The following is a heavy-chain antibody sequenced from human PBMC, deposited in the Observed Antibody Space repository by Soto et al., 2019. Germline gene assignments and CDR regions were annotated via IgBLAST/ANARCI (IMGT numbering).Heavy chain of an antibody. V-gene: IGHV3-48*01. CDR1: GFTFSDYN. J-gene: IGHJ4*02. Sequence: GGSLRLSCVASGFTFSDYNMNWVRQAPGKGLEWVAFISDKGNTIYYADSVKGRFTISRDNSKNTLYLQMNSLRAEDTAVYYCAKESGSYHPHFDYWGQGTLVTVSS. CDR2: ISDKGNTI. CDR3: AKESGSYHPHFDY. D-gene: IGHD1-26*01.